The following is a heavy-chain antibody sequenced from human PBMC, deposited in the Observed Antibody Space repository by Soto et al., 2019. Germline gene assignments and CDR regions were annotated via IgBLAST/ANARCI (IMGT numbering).Heavy chain of an antibody. CDR3: ARGSSSSWRSLKYWYFDL. Sequence: QVQLQQWGAGLLKPSETLSLTCAVYGGSFSGYYWSWIRQPPGKGLEWIGEINHSGSTNYNPSLKSRVTISVDTSKNQFSLKLSSVTAADTAVYYCARGSSSSWRSLKYWYFDLWGRGTLVTVSS. D-gene: IGHD6-13*01. CDR2: INHSGST. CDR1: GGSFSGYY. J-gene: IGHJ2*01. V-gene: IGHV4-34*01.